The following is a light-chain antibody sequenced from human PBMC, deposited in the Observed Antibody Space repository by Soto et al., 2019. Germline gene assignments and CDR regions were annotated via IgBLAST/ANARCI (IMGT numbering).Light chain of an antibody. V-gene: IGKV3-11*01. CDR2: DAS. Sequence: EIVLTQSPATLSLSPGEIATLSCRASQSVSSYLAWYQQKPGQAPRLLIYDASNRATGIPARFSGSGSGTDFTLTISSLEPEDFVVYYCQQRSNWPPTFGGGTKVEIK. CDR3: QQRSNWPPT. J-gene: IGKJ4*01. CDR1: QSVSSY.